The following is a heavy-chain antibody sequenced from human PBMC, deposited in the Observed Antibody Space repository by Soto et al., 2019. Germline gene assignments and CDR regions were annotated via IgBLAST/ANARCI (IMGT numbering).Heavy chain of an antibody. CDR1: GHTFTDYY. J-gene: IGHJ6*02. V-gene: IGHV1-2*02. D-gene: IGHD2-2*02. CDR2: INPNSGAT. CDR3: AKDQGGYMVSGMDV. Sequence: ASVKVSCKASGHTFTDYYIYWLRQAPGHGLEWMGWINPNSGATNYAHNFQGRVTMTRDTSIRAAYMELSRLSSDDTAVYYCAKDQGGYMVSGMDVWGQGTTVTVSS.